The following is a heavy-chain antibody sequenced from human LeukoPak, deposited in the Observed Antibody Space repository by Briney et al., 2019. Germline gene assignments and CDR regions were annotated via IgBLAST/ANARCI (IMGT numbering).Heavy chain of an antibody. CDR2: IYPDESNI. D-gene: IGHD2-2*03. CDR3: ARPPSRGYSSSFEY. Sequence: GESLKISCKGSGYSFPTYWIAWLRQVPGKGLEWMGIIYPDESNIRYSPSFQGQVTISADKSISTAYLQWSSLKASDTAMYYCARPPSRGYSSSFEYWGQGTLVTVSS. CDR1: GYSFPTYW. J-gene: IGHJ4*02. V-gene: IGHV5-51*01.